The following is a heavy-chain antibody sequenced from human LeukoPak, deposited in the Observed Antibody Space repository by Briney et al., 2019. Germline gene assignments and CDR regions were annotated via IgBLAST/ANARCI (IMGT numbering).Heavy chain of an antibody. Sequence: GGSLRLSCAASGFTVSSNYVSWVRQAPGKGLEWVSVIYSGGSTYYADSVKGRFTISRDNAKKSLYLQMNSLRAEDTAVYYCARDYNCWGQGTLVTVSS. CDR1: GFTVSSNY. CDR2: IYSGGST. V-gene: IGHV3-53*01. J-gene: IGHJ4*02. D-gene: IGHD3-10*01. CDR3: ARDYNC.